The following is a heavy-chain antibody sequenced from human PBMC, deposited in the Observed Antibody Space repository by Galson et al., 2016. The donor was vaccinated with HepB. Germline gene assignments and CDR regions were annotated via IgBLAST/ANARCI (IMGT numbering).Heavy chain of an antibody. Sequence: LSLTCAVSGASIISRDWWPWVRQPPGKGLEWIGQIYHSGNTNYTPSLKSRVTISVDNSKNQLSLKRTSMTAADTAVYYCTRQYSGSHLDYWGQGILVSVAS. CDR2: IYHSGNT. D-gene: IGHD1-26*01. V-gene: IGHV4-4*02. J-gene: IGHJ4*02. CDR1: GASIISRDW. CDR3: TRQYSGSHLDY.